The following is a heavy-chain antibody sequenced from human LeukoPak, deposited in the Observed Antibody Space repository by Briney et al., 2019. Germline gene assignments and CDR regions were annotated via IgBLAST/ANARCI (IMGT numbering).Heavy chain of an antibody. CDR3: ARDSSDY. CDR1: GFTFSRYA. Sequence: PGGSLRLSCAVSGFTFSRYAMHWVRQAPGKGLEWVAVISYDGSKKADSVKGRFTISRDNSKNTLYLQMTSLRAEDTAVYYSARDSSDYWGQGTLVTVSS. CDR2: ISYDGSKK. V-gene: IGHV3-30-3*01. J-gene: IGHJ4*02.